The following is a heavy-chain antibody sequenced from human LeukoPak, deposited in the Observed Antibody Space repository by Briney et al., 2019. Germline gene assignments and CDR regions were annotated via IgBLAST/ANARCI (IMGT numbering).Heavy chain of an antibody. Sequence: VASVKVSCKASGYTFTSYGISWVRRAPGQGLEWMGWISAYNGNTNYAQKLQGRVTMTTDTSTSTAYMELRSLRSDDTAVYYCARFANYYDSSDALDIWGQGTMVTVSS. D-gene: IGHD3-22*01. J-gene: IGHJ3*02. CDR3: ARFANYYDSSDALDI. CDR1: GYTFTSYG. CDR2: ISAYNGNT. V-gene: IGHV1-18*01.